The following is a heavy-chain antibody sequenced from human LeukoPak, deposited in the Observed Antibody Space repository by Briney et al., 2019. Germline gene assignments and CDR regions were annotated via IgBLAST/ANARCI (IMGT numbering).Heavy chain of an antibody. J-gene: IGHJ4*02. D-gene: IGHD6-19*01. V-gene: IGHV3-7*01. CDR2: INPDGSVI. CDR1: GFTFSRHW. CDR3: TSGWSAAFDN. Sequence: GGSLRLSCAASGFTFSRHWMSWGRKCPGKGQEWVAIINPDGSVINHADSVKGRFSISRDNARNSLFLQMNSPRAEDTAVYYCTSGWSAAFDNWGQGTLVSVSS.